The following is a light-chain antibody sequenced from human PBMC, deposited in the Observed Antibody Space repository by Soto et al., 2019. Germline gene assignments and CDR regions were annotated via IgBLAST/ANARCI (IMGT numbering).Light chain of an antibody. V-gene: IGKV1-12*02. Sequence: DIQMTQSPSSVSASVGDRVTITCRASQGITNCLTWYQQKPGKAPKLLIYAASILKSGVPSRFSGSGSWTDFTLTISSLQPEDFATYYCQQDNSFPFTFGRGTKLEIK. CDR1: QGITNC. J-gene: IGKJ4*01. CDR3: QQDNSFPFT. CDR2: AAS.